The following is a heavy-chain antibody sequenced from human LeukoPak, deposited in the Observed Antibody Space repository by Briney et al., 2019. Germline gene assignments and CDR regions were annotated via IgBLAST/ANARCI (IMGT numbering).Heavy chain of an antibody. Sequence: EASVKVSCKASGYTFTSYGISWVRQAPGQGLEWMGWISAYNGNTNYAQKLQGRVTMTTDTSTSTAYMELRSLRSDDTAVYYCARDLSPMVRGAVGYWGQGTLVTVSS. V-gene: IGHV1-18*01. J-gene: IGHJ4*02. CDR3: ARDLSPMVRGAVGY. CDR2: ISAYNGNT. D-gene: IGHD3-10*01. CDR1: GYTFTSYG.